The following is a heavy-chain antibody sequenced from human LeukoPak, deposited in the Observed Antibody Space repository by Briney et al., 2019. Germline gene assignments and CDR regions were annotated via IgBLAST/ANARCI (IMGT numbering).Heavy chain of an antibody. CDR2: ISTSGDST. V-gene: IGHV3-23*01. CDR1: GITFSSYA. J-gene: IGHJ5*02. CDR3: ATRGYCSGTSCYAPQP. Sequence: GGSLRLSCAASGITFSSYALSWVRQAPGKGLGWVSGISTSGDSTNYADSVKGRFTISRDNSKNTLYLQMNSLRAEDTAVYYCATRGYCSGTSCYAPQPWGQGTLVTVSS. D-gene: IGHD2-2*01.